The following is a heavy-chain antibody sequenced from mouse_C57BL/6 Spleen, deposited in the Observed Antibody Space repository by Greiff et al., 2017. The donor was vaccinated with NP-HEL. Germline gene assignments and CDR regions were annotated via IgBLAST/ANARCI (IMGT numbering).Heavy chain of an antibody. J-gene: IGHJ1*03. CDR3: ARLDYYGSSHWYFDV. V-gene: IGHV1-26*01. CDR1: GYMFTDYY. CDR2: INPNNGGT. D-gene: IGHD1-1*01. Sequence: EVQLQQSGPELVKPGASVKISCKASGYMFTDYYMNWVKQSHGKSLEWIGDINPNNGGTSYNQKFKGKATLTVDKSSSTAYMELRSLTSEDSAVYYCARLDYYGSSHWYFDVWGTGTTVTVSS.